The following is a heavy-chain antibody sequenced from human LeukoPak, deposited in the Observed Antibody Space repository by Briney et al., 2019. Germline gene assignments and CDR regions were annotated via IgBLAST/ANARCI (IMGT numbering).Heavy chain of an antibody. D-gene: IGHD3-10*01. CDR2: ISGSGGST. CDR1: GFTVSSNY. J-gene: IGHJ4*02. CDR3: AKDSVRGVIRGPFDY. V-gene: IGHV3-23*01. Sequence: GGSLRLSCAASGFTVSSNYMSWVRQAPGKGLEWVSAISGSGGSTYYADSVKGRFTISRDNSKNTLYLQMNSLRAEDTAVYYCAKDSVRGVIRGPFDYWGQGTLVTVSS.